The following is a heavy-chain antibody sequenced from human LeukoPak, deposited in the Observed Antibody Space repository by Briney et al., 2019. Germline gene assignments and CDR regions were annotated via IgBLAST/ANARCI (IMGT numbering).Heavy chain of an antibody. CDR3: ARRVVVTAILNDAFDI. J-gene: IGHJ3*02. CDR1: GGSISSGDYY. V-gene: IGHV4-30-4*08. Sequence: SETLSLTCTVSGGSISSGDYYWSWIRQPPGKGLEWIGYIYYSGSTYYNPSLKSRVTISVDTSKNQFSLKLSSVTAADTAVYYCARRVVVTAILNDAFDIWGQGTMVTVSS. D-gene: IGHD2-21*02. CDR2: IYYSGST.